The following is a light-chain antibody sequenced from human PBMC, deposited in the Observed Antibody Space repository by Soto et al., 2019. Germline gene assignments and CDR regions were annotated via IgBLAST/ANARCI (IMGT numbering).Light chain of an antibody. J-gene: IGKJ3*01. CDR2: DAS. Sequence: EIVLTQSPATLSLSPGDRATLSSRASQSVSSYLAWYQQKFGQAPRLLIYDASNRATGIPARFTGSGSGTDFTRNISSLEPEDFAVYYCQQRSNWTLFTFGPGTKVDIQ. CDR1: QSVSSY. V-gene: IGKV3-11*01. CDR3: QQRSNWTLFT.